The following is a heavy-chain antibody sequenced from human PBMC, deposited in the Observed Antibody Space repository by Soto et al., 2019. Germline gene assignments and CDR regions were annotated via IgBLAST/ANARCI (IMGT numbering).Heavy chain of an antibody. J-gene: IGHJ4*02. Sequence: EVQLVESGGGLVKPGGSLRLSCAASGFTFSNAWMNGVSQAPGKGLEWVGRINSKTDGGTTDYAAPVKGRFTISRDDSKNTLYLQMNSLKTEDTAVYYCTPQLWFGESATDYWGQGTLVPVSS. CDR2: INSKTDGGTT. CDR3: TPQLWFGESATDY. CDR1: GFTFSNAW. V-gene: IGHV3-15*07. D-gene: IGHD3-10*01.